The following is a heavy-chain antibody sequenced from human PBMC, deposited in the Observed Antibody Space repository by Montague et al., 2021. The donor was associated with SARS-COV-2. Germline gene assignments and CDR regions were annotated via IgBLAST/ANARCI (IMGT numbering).Heavy chain of an antibody. J-gene: IGHJ4*02. CDR1: GGSITSDGYY. V-gene: IGHV4-61*02. CDR2: IYSSGST. Sequence: TLSLTCTVSGGSITSDGYYWSWIRQPAGRGLEWIGRIYSSGSTVHNPPLRSRVALTVATSKNQFSLKLSSVTAADTAVYFCAREDFSGSTPYFFDYWGQGSLVTVSS. CDR3: AREDFSGSTPYFFDY. D-gene: IGHD6-19*01.